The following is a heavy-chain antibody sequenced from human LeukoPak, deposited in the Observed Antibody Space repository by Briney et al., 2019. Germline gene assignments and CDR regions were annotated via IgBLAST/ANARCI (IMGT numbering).Heavy chain of an antibody. Sequence: SVKVSCKASGGTFSSYAISWVRQAPGQGLEWMGGIIPIFGTANYAQKFQGRVTITADESTSTAYMELSSLRSEDTAVYYCAAANIAVAGSRPFWFDPWGQGTLVTVSS. J-gene: IGHJ5*02. CDR3: AAANIAVAGSRPFWFDP. D-gene: IGHD6-19*01. CDR1: GGTFSSYA. V-gene: IGHV1-69*13. CDR2: IIPIFGTA.